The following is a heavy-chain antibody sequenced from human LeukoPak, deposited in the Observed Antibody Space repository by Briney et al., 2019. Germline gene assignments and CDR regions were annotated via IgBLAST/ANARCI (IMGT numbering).Heavy chain of an antibody. J-gene: IGHJ4*02. D-gene: IGHD4-23*01. CDR2: ISAATTNA. V-gene: IGHV3-23*01. CDR1: GFTFTSYA. Sequence: GGSLRLSCAASGFTFTSYAMSWVRQAPGKGLEWVSSISAATTNAYYADSVQGRFTISRDYSKNTLYLQMNSLRAEDTAVYYCAKVPAKYGGKVQLDYWGQGTLVTVSS. CDR3: AKVPAKYGGKVQLDY.